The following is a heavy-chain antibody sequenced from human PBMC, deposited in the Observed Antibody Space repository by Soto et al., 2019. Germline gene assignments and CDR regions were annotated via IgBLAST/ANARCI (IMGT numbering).Heavy chain of an antibody. D-gene: IGHD3-10*01. V-gene: IGHV1-69*18. J-gene: IGHJ5*02. CDR3: EREGGFGELKS. CDR1: GDTFSGYP. Sequence: QVQLVQSGAELKKPGSSVKVSCKASGDTFSGYPINWVRQAPGEGLEWMGRIIPVFGTTNDAQRFEGRVTFTADESTNTAYMELRGMLSEDPAVDYCEREGGFGELKSWGPGTLVTVSS. CDR2: IIPVFGTT.